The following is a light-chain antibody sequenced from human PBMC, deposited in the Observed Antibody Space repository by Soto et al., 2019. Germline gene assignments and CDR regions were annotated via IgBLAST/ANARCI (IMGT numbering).Light chain of an antibody. J-gene: IGKJ4*01. V-gene: IGKV1-39*01. CDR3: QQSYYTPLT. Sequence: IQMPQSPSSLSPYVGDRVAITCRASQGISRYLNWYQQKPGKAPKLLIYAASSLQSGVPSRFSGSGSGTDFTLTISSLQPEDSATYYCQQSYYTPLTFGGGTKVDIK. CDR2: AAS. CDR1: QGISRY.